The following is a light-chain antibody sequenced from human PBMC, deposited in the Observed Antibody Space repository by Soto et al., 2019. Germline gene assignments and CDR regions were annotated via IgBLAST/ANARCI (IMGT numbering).Light chain of an antibody. J-gene: IGKJ2*01. Sequence: DIRMTQSPSTLSASVGDRVTITCRASQSFSSWLAWYQQKPGKAPKLLIYKASSLESGVPSRFSGSGSGTDFTLTISSLQPDDFANYYCQQYNSYQYTFGQGTKLEIK. V-gene: IGKV1-5*03. CDR1: QSFSSW. CDR2: KAS. CDR3: QQYNSYQYT.